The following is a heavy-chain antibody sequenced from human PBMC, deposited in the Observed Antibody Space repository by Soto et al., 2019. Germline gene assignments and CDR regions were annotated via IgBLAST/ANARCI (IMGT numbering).Heavy chain of an antibody. Sequence: VQVVESGGGLVNPGGSLRLSCSFTFSMYSMNWVRQAPGKGLEWVASISSGGIYIKYADSVKGRFTISRDNAKNSVSLQMNSLKVEDTAVYYCTRDRGGSYDSWFDPWGQGTQVIVSS. D-gene: IGHD1-26*01. CDR1: FTFSMYS. V-gene: IGHV3-21*06. J-gene: IGHJ5*02. CDR3: TRDRGGSYDSWFDP. CDR2: ISSGGIYI.